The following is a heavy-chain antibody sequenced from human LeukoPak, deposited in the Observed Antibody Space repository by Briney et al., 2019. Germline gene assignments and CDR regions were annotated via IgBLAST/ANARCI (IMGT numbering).Heavy chain of an antibody. Sequence: KPSETLSLTCAVYGGSFSGYYWSWIRQPPGKGLEWIGSIYYSGSTYYNPSLKSRVTLSVDTSKNQFSLKLSSVTAADTAVYYCARHCGSGCVSGMDVWGQGTTVTVSS. CDR1: GGSFSGYY. CDR3: ARHCGSGCVSGMDV. J-gene: IGHJ6*02. D-gene: IGHD6-19*01. CDR2: IYYSGST. V-gene: IGHV4-34*01.